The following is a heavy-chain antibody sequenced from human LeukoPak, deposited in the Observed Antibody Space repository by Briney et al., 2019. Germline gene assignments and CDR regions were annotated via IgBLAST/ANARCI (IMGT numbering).Heavy chain of an antibody. J-gene: IGHJ4*02. CDR2: IYTSGST. CDR1: GGSISSYY. Sequence: SETLSHTCTVSGGSISSYYWSWIRQPAGKGLEWIGRIYTSGSTNYNPSLKSRVTMSVDTSKNQFSLKLSSVTAADTAVYYCASDHSSGSYLGVFDYWGLGTLVTVSS. CDR3: ASDHSSGSYLGVFDY. V-gene: IGHV4-4*07. D-gene: IGHD1-26*01.